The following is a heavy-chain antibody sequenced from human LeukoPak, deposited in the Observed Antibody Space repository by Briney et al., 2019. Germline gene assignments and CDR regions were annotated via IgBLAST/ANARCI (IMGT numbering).Heavy chain of an antibody. CDR3: ARGAVGRKYYNY. CDR2: INHSGST. V-gene: IGHV4-34*01. J-gene: IGHJ4*02. D-gene: IGHD1-26*01. CDR1: GGSFSGYY. Sequence: SETLSLTCAVYGGSFSGYYWSWIRQPPGKGLEWIGEINHSGSTNYNPSLKSRGTISVDTSKNQFSLKLSSVTAADTAVYYCARGAVGRKYYNYWGQGTLVTVSS.